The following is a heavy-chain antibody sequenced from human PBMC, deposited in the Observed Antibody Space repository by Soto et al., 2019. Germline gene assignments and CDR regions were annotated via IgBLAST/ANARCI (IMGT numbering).Heavy chain of an antibody. CDR3: AYSGYASVYQDY. V-gene: IGHV3-23*01. CDR2: ISGSGGST. CDR1: GFTFSIYA. J-gene: IGHJ4*02. D-gene: IGHD5-12*01. Sequence: EVQLLESGGGLVQPGESLRLSCAASGFTFSIYAMTWVRQSPGKGLEWVSSISGSGGSTYYADSVKGRFTISRDNSKNTLYLQMNSLRAEDTAVYYCAYSGYASVYQDYWGQGTLVTVSS.